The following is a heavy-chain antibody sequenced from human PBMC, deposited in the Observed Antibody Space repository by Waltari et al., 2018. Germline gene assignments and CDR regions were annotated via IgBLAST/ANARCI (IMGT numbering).Heavy chain of an antibody. J-gene: IGHJ6*02. CDR2: INPSGST. D-gene: IGHD3-3*01. CDR3: ARVGYDFWSGYSRPYYYYYGMDV. Sequence: QVQLQQWGAGLLKPSETLSLTCAVYGGSFSGYYWSWIRQPPGKGLEWIGEINPSGSTTYTPALKRRGTIAVDTSKNQFALKLSSVTAADTAVYYCARVGYDFWSGYSRPYYYYYGMDVWGQGTTVTVSS. V-gene: IGHV4-34*01. CDR1: GGSFSGYY.